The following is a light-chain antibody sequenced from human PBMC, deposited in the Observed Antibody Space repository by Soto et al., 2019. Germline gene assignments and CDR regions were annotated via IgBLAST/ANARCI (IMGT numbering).Light chain of an antibody. V-gene: IGKV1-9*01. CDR1: QDIAIY. J-gene: IGKJ1*01. CDR3: QHRYRPPRT. Sequence: RASQDIAIYLAWYQQKPGEAPKLLIYAASTLYGGVPSRFSGSGSGTDFTLTISSLQPEDFATCYWQHRYRPPRTFGQGTKVDIK. CDR2: AAS.